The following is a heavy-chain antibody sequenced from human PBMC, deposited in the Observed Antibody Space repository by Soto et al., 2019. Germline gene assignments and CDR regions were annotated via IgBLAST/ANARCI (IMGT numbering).Heavy chain of an antibody. V-gene: IGHV3-48*02. J-gene: IGHJ4*02. CDR1: GFSFSYYG. CDR3: ARDSSRYTYGSFYFDS. CDR2: ISYSSATV. Sequence: WGSLRLSCAASGFSFSYYGMNWVRQSPGRGLEWISYISYSSATVHYADSVKGRFTISRDNANSSLYLEMSSLRDGDTAIYFCARDSSRYTYGSFYFDSWGQGTLVTVSS. D-gene: IGHD5-18*01.